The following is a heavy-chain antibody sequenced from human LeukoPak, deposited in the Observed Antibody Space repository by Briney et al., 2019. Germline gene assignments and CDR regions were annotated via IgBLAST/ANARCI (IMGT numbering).Heavy chain of an antibody. D-gene: IGHD1-26*01. V-gene: IGHV3-23*01. CDR2: ISGSCGST. J-gene: IGHJ4*02. CDR1: GFTFSSYA. Sequence: PGGSLRLSGAGSGFTFSSYAMSWVRQAPGKGLEWVAGISGSCGSTYYADSVKGRFTISRDNSKNTLYLQMNSLRAEDTAVYYCAKTRGGNYFDYWGQGTLVTVSS. CDR3: AKTRGGNYFDY.